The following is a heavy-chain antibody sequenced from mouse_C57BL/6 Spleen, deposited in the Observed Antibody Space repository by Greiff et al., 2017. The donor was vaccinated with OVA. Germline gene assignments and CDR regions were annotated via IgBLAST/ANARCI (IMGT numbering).Heavy chain of an antibody. Sequence: DVKLVESGGGLVKPGGSLKLSCAASGFTFSDYGMHWVRQAPEKGLEWVAYISSGSSTIYYADTVKGRFTISRDNAKNTLFLQMTSLRSEDTAMYYCARGGSSYDYFDYWGQGTTLTVSS. CDR1: GFTFSDYG. J-gene: IGHJ2*01. CDR3: ARGGSSYDYFDY. D-gene: IGHD1-1*01. CDR2: ISSGSSTI. V-gene: IGHV5-17*01.